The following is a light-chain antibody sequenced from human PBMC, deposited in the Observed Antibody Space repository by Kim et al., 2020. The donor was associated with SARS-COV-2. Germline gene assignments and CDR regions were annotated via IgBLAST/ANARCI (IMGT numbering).Light chain of an antibody. CDR1: SGSTASNY. J-gene: IGLJ3*02. CDR3: QSYDSSNHWV. CDR2: EDN. Sequence: KAVTISCTRSSGSTASNYVQWYQQRPGSSPTTVIYEDNQRPSGVPDRFSGSIDSSSNSASLTISGLKTEDEADCYCQSYDSSNHWVFGGGTKLTVL. V-gene: IGLV6-57*01.